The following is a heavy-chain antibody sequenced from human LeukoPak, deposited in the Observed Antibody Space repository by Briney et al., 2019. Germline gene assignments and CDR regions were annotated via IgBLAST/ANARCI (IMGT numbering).Heavy chain of an antibody. Sequence: GSLRLPCIASGFTFSSYWMAWVRQVPGKGLEWLANIKPDGTDKYYVESVKGRFTISRDNAKSSLYLQMSSLGVEDTAVYYCARRDTPSKWYYYIDVWGKGTTVRVSS. D-gene: IGHD2-15*01. CDR2: IKPDGTDK. CDR1: GFTFSSYW. J-gene: IGHJ6*03. CDR3: ARRDTPSKWYYYIDV. V-gene: IGHV3-7*01.